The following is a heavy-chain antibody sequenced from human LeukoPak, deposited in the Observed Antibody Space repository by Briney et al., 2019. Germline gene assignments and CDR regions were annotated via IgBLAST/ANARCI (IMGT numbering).Heavy chain of an antibody. V-gene: IGHV4-59*08. CDR3: AGLGAIQADASDI. Sequence: MTSETLSLTCTVSGGSISSYYWSWIRQPPGKGLEWIGYISYSGSTKYNPSLKSRVTISVDTSKNQFSLKLSSVTAADTAVYYCAGLGAIQADASDIWGQGTMVTVSS. CDR2: ISYSGST. CDR1: GGSISSYY. J-gene: IGHJ3*02. D-gene: IGHD1-26*01.